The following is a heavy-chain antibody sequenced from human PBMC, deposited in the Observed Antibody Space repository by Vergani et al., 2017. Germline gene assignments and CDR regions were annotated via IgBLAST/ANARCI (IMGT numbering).Heavy chain of an antibody. CDR3: AKDMGRMATIPGA. CDR1: GFTFEDYA. D-gene: IGHD5-24*01. J-gene: IGHJ5*02. V-gene: IGHV3-9*03. CDR2: INWNSGTI. Sequence: VQLEESGGGVVQPGRSLRLSCAASGFTFEDYAMHWVRQAPGKGLEWVSGINWNSGTIDYADSVKGRFTISRDNAKNSLYLQMNSLRDEDMALYYCAKDMGRMATIPGAWGQGTLVTVSS.